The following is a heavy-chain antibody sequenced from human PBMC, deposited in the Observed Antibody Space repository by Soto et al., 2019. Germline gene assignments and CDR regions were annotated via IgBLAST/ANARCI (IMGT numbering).Heavy chain of an antibody. D-gene: IGHD3-9*01. J-gene: IGHJ4*02. Sequence: EVQLVQSGAEVKAPGESLRISCKGAGYSFTNHWISWVRQMPGKGLEWMGRIDPSDSYTTYSPSFQGHVTVSVDKSIGTAYLQWSSLKASDTAIYYCARHITGYDPFYFDSWGQGTLVTVSS. CDR3: ARHITGYDPFYFDS. V-gene: IGHV5-10-1*03. CDR1: GYSFTNHW. CDR2: IDPSDSYT.